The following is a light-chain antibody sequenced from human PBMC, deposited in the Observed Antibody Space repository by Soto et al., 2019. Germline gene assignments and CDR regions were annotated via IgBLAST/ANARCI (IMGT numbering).Light chain of an antibody. CDR2: TAS. J-gene: IGKJ3*01. Sequence: IQMTQSPSSVSASVGDRVTITCRASQGISSWLAWYQQKPGTAPKLLIYTASRLQSGVPSRFSGGGSGTNFTLTINSLQPEDFATYSCQQSHTFPLTFGPGTRVEIK. CDR1: QGISSW. CDR3: QQSHTFPLT. V-gene: IGKV1-12*01.